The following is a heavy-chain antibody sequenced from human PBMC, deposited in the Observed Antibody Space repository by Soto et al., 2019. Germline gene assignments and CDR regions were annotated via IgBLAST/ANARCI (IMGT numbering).Heavy chain of an antibody. D-gene: IGHD6-19*01. CDR3: GMQWAIPAAFDY. V-gene: IGHV4-4*02. CDR1: GGSISSSNW. J-gene: IGHJ4*02. CDR2: ICHSGST. Sequence: SETMSLTCSVSGGSISSSNWWRWVREPPGKGLEWIGEICHSGSTHYEPSLKSRVTISRGKSKNQFSLKLSSVTAEDTAVDYCGMQWAIPAAFDYWCQGTLVT.